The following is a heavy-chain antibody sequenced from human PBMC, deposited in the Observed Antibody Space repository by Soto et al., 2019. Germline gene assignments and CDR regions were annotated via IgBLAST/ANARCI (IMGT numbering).Heavy chain of an antibody. Sequence: SVKVSCKASGGTFSSFAISWVRQAPGQGLEWMARIIPIFDTANYAQKFQGRVTITADESTSTAYMELSSLRSEDTAVYYCVGYSYHTCCYYYDYWGQGTPVTVSS. CDR1: GGTFSSFA. J-gene: IGHJ4*02. CDR2: IIPIFDTA. V-gene: IGHV1-69*13. CDR3: VGYSYHTCCYYYDY. D-gene: IGHD3-22*01.